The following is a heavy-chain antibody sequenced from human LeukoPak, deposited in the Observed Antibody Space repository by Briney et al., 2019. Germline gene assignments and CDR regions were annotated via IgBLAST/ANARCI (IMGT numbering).Heavy chain of an antibody. Sequence: ASVKGSCKASGYTVTSYGVGWVRQASGQGLECMGWISAYNGNTNYAQKLQGRVTMTTDTSTSTAYMELRSLRSDDTAVYYCARDQGLLSVRFDYWGQGTLVTVSS. CDR2: ISAYNGNT. CDR1: GYTVTSYG. V-gene: IGHV1-18*01. CDR3: ARDQGLLSVRFDY. D-gene: IGHD2-2*01. J-gene: IGHJ4*02.